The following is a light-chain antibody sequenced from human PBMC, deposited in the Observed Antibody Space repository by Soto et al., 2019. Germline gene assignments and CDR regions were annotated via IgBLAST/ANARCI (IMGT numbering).Light chain of an antibody. CDR3: CSYTSSSTYV. CDR1: GSDVGAYNL. V-gene: IGLV2-14*02. CDR2: EST. Sequence: QSALTQPASVSGSPGQSITVSCTGTGSDVGAYNLVSWYQQHPGKAPTLIIYESTKRPSGISHRFSGSKSDNTASLTISGLRAEDEAHYHCCSYTSSSTYVFGTGTKVTVL. J-gene: IGLJ1*01.